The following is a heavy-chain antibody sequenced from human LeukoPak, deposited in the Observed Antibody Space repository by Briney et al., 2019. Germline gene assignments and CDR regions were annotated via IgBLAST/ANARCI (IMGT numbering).Heavy chain of an antibody. CDR3: ARGPGTVGLSP. D-gene: IGHD1/OR15-1a*01. CDR1: GGSFTNYY. CDR2: INHSGDT. J-gene: IGHJ5*02. Sequence: SETLSLTCNVSGGSFTNYYWSWIRQPPEKGLEWIGQINHSGDTSYNPSLRSRVTLSVDRSKNQFSLKVTSVTAADTGVYYCARGPGTVGLSPWGQGTLVTVSS. V-gene: IGHV4-34*01.